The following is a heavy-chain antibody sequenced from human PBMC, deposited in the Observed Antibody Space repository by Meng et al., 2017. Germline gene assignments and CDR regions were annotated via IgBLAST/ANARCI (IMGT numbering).Heavy chain of an antibody. CDR1: GYTFTGYY. Sequence: SVKVSCKASGYTFTGYYMHWVRQAPGQGLEWMGGIIPIFGTANYAQKFQGRVTITADKSTSTAYMELSSLRSEDTAVHYCARTARLDYGDYGLPDQPYYYYYGMDVWGQGTTVTVSS. CDR2: IIPIFGTA. CDR3: ARTARLDYGDYGLPDQPYYYYYGMDV. V-gene: IGHV1-69*06. J-gene: IGHJ6*02. D-gene: IGHD4-17*01.